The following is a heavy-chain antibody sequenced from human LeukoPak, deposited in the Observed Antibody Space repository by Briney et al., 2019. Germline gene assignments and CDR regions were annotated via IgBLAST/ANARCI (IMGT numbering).Heavy chain of an antibody. CDR2: IYPGDSDT. CDR1: GYSFTSYW. V-gene: IGHV5-51*01. D-gene: IGHD2-15*01. CDR3: ARQGCSGGSCYGRAAFDI. Sequence: ESLKISCKGSGYSFTSYWIGWVRQMPGKGLEWMGIIYPGDSDTRYSPSFQGQVTISADKSISTAYLQWSSLKASDTAMYYCARQGCSGGSCYGRAAFDIWGQGTMVTVSS. J-gene: IGHJ3*02.